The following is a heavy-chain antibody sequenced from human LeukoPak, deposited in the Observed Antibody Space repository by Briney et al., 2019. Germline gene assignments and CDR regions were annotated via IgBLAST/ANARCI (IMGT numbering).Heavy chain of an antibody. CDR3: ARVKKWELLFQH. Sequence: ASVKVSFKASGYTFTGYYMHWVRHAPGQGLEWMGWINPNSGGTNYAQKFQGRVTMTRDTSISTAYMELSRLRSDDTAVYYCARVKKWELLFQHWGQGTLVTVSS. CDR1: GYTFTGYY. J-gene: IGHJ1*01. D-gene: IGHD1-26*01. V-gene: IGHV1-2*02. CDR2: INPNSGGT.